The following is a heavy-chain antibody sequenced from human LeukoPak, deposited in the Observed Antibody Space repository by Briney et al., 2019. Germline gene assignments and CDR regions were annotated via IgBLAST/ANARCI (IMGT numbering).Heavy chain of an antibody. CDR2: ISGDGVTT. CDR3: ARGGIYCSSPSCYRAFDY. Sequence: GGSLRLSCAASGFTFSSYAMHWVRQAPGKGLEYVSAISGDGVTTYYANSVKGRFTISRDNSKNALYLQMGSLRAEDMAVYYCARGGIYCSSPSCYRAFDYWGQGTLVTVSS. V-gene: IGHV3-64*01. D-gene: IGHD2-2*02. CDR1: GFTFSSYA. J-gene: IGHJ4*02.